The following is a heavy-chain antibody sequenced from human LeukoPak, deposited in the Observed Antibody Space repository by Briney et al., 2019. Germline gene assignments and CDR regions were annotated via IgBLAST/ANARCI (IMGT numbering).Heavy chain of an antibody. CDR2: IASDGSST. CDR1: GFTLTNYW. V-gene: IGHV3-74*01. CDR3: ARGRPHGNDY. D-gene: IGHD4-23*01. J-gene: IGHJ4*02. Sequence: GGSLRLSCAASGFTLTNYWMSWVRQAPGKGLVWVSRIASDGSSTTYADSVKGRFSISRDNAKNTLYLQMNSLGVEDTAVYYCARGRPHGNDYWGQGTLVTVSS.